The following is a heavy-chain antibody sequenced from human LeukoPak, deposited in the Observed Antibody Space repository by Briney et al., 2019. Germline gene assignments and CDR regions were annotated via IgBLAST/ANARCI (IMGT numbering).Heavy chain of an antibody. D-gene: IGHD1-26*01. J-gene: IGHJ6*03. CDR2: ISSSSSTI. CDR3: ARRGRGSYSNYYYMDV. Sequence: GGSLRLSCAASGFTVSSNYMSWVRQAPGKGLEWVSYISSSSSTIYYADSVKGPFTISRDNAKNSLYLQMSSLGAEDTAVYYCARRGRGSYSNYYYMDVWGRGTTVTVSS. CDR1: GFTVSSNY. V-gene: IGHV3-48*01.